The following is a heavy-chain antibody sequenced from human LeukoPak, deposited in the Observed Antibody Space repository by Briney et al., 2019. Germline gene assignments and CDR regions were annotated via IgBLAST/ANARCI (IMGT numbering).Heavy chain of an antibody. CDR3: AKDPGASVSGFYMDV. CDR1: GFTFRNYG. Sequence: PGGSLRLFCAASGFTFRNYGMHWVRQATGKGLEWVSFIWSDGNNRFYADSVKGRFTISRGNSKNMLYLQMDTLRAEDTALYYCAKDPGASVSGFYMDVWGKGTTVIVSS. D-gene: IGHD2-8*02. V-gene: IGHV3-30*02. J-gene: IGHJ6*03. CDR2: IWSDGNNR.